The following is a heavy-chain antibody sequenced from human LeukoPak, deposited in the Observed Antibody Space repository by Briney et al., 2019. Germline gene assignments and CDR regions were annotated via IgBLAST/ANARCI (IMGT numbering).Heavy chain of an antibody. Sequence: SETLSLTCAVYGGPFSDYYWSWIRQPPGKGLEWIGKINHSGSTNYSPSLKSRVTISVDTSKNQFSLKLSSVTAADTAVYYCARVRREHIVVVTAPGAFDIWGQGTMVTVSS. CDR2: INHSGST. CDR3: ARVRREHIVVVTAPGAFDI. V-gene: IGHV4-34*01. D-gene: IGHD2-21*02. CDR1: GGPFSDYY. J-gene: IGHJ3*02.